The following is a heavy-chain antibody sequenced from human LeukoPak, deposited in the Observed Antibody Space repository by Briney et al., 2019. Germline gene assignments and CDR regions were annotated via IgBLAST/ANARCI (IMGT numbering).Heavy chain of an antibody. J-gene: IGHJ3*02. CDR1: GITFSNYA. Sequence: GGSLRLSCVASGITFSNYAVSWVRQAPEKGLDWVSVISGSAHKIRYADSVKGRFTISRDNSENIVYLQMNNLRAEDTAVYYCARVGSGSYFLDGFDIWGQGTMVTVSS. V-gene: IGHV3-23*01. D-gene: IGHD1-26*01. CDR2: ISGSAHKI. CDR3: ARVGSGSYFLDGFDI.